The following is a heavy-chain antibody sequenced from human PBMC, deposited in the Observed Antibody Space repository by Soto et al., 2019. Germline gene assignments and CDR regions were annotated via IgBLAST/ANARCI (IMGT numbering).Heavy chain of an antibody. V-gene: IGHV1-8*01. CDR1: GYTFTRYD. CDR3: ACGTNRPEW. J-gene: IGHJ1*01. D-gene: IGHD2-8*01. CDR2: MNPNNGNT. Sequence: QVQLVQSGAEVKKPGASVKVSCKASGYTFTRYDINWVRQATGQGLEWMGWMNPNNGNTDYAQKFQGRVTMTRNTAKSTYYMQRSGRRYEETAVYYCACGTNRPEWWGQGTPVTVSS.